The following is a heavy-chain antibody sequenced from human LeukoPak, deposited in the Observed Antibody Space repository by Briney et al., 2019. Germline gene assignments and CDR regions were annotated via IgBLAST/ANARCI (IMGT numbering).Heavy chain of an antibody. V-gene: IGHV3-64*04. CDR3: AKRTNIAVAPNYYYYGMDV. Sequence: GGSLRLSCSASGFTFTNYAMHWVRQAPGKGLEYVSVVSGIGGKTYYADSVKGGFTISRDNSKNTLYLQMNSLRAEDTAVYYCAKRTNIAVAPNYYYYGMDVWGQGTTVTVSS. CDR1: GFTFTNYA. D-gene: IGHD6-19*01. CDR2: VSGIGGKT. J-gene: IGHJ6*02.